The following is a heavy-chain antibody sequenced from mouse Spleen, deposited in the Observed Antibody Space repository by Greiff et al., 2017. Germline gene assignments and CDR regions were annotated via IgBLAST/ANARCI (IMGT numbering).Heavy chain of an antibody. V-gene: IGHV1-18*01. CDR1: GYTFTDYN. CDR3: ARNRWLLGAMDY. D-gene: IGHD2-3*01. J-gene: IGHJ4*01. CDR2: INPNNGGT. Sequence: VQLQQSGPELVKPGASVKIPCKASGYTFTDYNMVWVKQSHGKSLEWIGDINPNNGGTIYNQKFKGKATLTVDKSSSTAYMELRSLTSEDTAVDYCARNRWLLGAMDYWGQGTSVTVSS.